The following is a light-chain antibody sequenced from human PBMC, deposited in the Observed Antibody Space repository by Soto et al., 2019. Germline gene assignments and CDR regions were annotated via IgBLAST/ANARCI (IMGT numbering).Light chain of an antibody. Sequence: QSVLTQPASVSGSPGQSITISCTGTSSDVGSYNLVSWYQHHPGKAPKLIIYEGSKRPSGISNRFSGSKSGNTASLTISGLQAEDEADFHCCSYADNHILLFRGGTKLTVL. CDR2: EGS. CDR3: CSYADNHILL. CDR1: SSDVGSYNL. V-gene: IGLV2-23*01. J-gene: IGLJ3*02.